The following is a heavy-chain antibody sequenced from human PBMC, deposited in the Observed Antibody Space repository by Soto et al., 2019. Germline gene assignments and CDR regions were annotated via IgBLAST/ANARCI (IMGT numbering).Heavy chain of an antibody. V-gene: IGHV3-30*03. D-gene: IGHD1-26*01. CDR2: ISYDGSKK. J-gene: IGHJ6*02. CDR1: GFTFSSYG. Sequence: PVGSLRLSCAASGFTFSSYGIHWVRQAPGKGLEWVAVISYDGSKKYFVDSVKGRFTISRDNSKNTLYLQMNSLRAEDTAVYYCPTELGATGFIDYCYGMDVWGQGATVTGSS. CDR3: PTELGATGFIDYCYGMDV.